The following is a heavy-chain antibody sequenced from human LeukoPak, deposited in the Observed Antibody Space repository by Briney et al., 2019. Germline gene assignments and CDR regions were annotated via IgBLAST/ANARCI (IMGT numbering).Heavy chain of an antibody. CDR3: ARDPRTDYYDSSGLNWFDP. CDR1: GFTFSSYS. Sequence: PGGSLRLSCAASGFTFSSYSMNWVRQAPGKGLEWVSSISSSSSYIYYADSVKGRFTISRDNAKNSLYLQMNSLRAEDTAVYYWARDPRTDYYDSSGLNWFDPWGQGTLVTVSS. V-gene: IGHV3-21*01. CDR2: ISSSSSYI. J-gene: IGHJ5*02. D-gene: IGHD3-22*01.